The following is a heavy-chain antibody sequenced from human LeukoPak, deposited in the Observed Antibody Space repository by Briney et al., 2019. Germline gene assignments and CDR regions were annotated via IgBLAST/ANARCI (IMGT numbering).Heavy chain of an antibody. J-gene: IGHJ4*02. CDR3: ARGPELERFDY. Sequence: SVKVSCKASGGTFSSYAINWVRQAPGQGLEWMGGIIPIFGTASYAQKFQGRVTITTDESTSTAYMELSSLRSEDTAVYYCARGPELERFDYWGQGTLVTVSS. CDR1: GGTFSSYA. CDR2: IIPIFGTA. D-gene: IGHD1-1*01. V-gene: IGHV1-69*05.